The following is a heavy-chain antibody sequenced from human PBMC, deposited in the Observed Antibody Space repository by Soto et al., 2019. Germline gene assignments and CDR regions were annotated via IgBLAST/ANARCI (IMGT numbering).Heavy chain of an antibody. CDR2: IWNDGSNK. Sequence: QVQVVESGGGVVQPGRSLRLSCAASGFTFSSYGMHWVRQAPGKGLEWVAVIWNDGSNKYYADSVKGRFTISRDNSKNTLYLQMNSLRAEDTAVYYCATDLAAAGNDYYYGMDVWGQGTPVTVSS. CDR3: ATDLAAAGNDYYYGMDV. J-gene: IGHJ6*02. V-gene: IGHV3-33*01. CDR1: GFTFSSYG. D-gene: IGHD6-13*01.